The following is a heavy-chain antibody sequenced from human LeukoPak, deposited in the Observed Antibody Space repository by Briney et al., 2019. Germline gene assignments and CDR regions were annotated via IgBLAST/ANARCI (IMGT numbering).Heavy chain of an antibody. CDR2: ISYDGSNK. D-gene: IGHD1-26*01. J-gene: IGHJ4*02. V-gene: IGHV3-30*04. Sequence: GGSLRLSCAASGFTFSSYAMHWVRQAPGKGLEWVAVISYDGSNKYYADSVKGRFTISRDNSKNTLYLQMNSLRAEDTAVYYCAREYSTYFDYWGQGTLVTVSS. CDR3: AREYSTYFDY. CDR1: GFTFSSYA.